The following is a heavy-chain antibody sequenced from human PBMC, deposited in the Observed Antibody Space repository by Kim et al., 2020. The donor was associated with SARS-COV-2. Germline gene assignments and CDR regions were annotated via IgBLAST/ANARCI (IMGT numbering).Heavy chain of an antibody. Sequence: SRVTISVDTSKNQFSLKLSSVTAADTAVYYCARIDYDILTGYTPQYYFDYWGQGTLVTVSS. D-gene: IGHD3-9*01. J-gene: IGHJ4*02. V-gene: IGHV4-34*01. CDR3: ARIDYDILTGYTPQYYFDY.